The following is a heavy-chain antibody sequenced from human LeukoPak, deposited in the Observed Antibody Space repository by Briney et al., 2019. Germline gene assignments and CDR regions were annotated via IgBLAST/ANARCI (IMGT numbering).Heavy chain of an antibody. CDR1: GFIFSSYA. Sequence: PGGSLRLSCAASGFIFSSYAMSWVRQAPGKGLEWISYISSSGRTIYYADSVKGRFTISRDNAKNSLYLQMNSLRAEDTAIYYCARIAVAGTRFDYWGQGTLVTVSS. D-gene: IGHD6-19*01. V-gene: IGHV3-48*03. CDR3: ARIAVAGTRFDY. CDR2: ISSSGRTI. J-gene: IGHJ4*02.